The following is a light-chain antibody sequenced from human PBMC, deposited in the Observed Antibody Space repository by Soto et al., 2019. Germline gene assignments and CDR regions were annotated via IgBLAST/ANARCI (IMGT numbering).Light chain of an antibody. CDR1: QSVSSSY. CDR3: QQNGSSLWR. CDR2: GAS. Sequence: VLTLSPLTLSLSPGKRATLSRRASQSVSSSYLAWYQQKPGQAPRLLSYGASSSATGIPDRFSGSGSGTDSSLSISGRETENFVVYYCQQNGSSLWRFGEGTK. V-gene: IGKV3-20*01. J-gene: IGKJ1*01.